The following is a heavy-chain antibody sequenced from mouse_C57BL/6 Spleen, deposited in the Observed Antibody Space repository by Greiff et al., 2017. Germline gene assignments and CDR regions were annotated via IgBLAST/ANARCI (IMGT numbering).Heavy chain of an antibody. J-gene: IGHJ3*01. CDR1: GFTFSDYG. Sequence: EVKLMESGGGLVKPGGSLKLSCAASGFTFSDYGMHWVRQAPEKGLEWVAYISSGSSTIYYADTVKGRFTISRDNAKNTLFLQMTSLRSEDTAMYYCARGRPGRVFAYWGQGTLVTVSA. CDR2: ISSGSSTI. V-gene: IGHV5-17*01. CDR3: ARGRPGRVFAY.